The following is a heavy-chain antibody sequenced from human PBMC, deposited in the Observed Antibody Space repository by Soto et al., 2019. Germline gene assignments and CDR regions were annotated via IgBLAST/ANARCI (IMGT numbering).Heavy chain of an antibody. V-gene: IGHV3-73*01. Sequence: GGSLRLSCAASGFTFSGSAMHWVRQASGKGLEWVGRIRSKANSYATAYAASVKGRFTISRDDSKNTAYLQMNSLKTEDTAVYYCTRRLGGGSPYFYYYYMDVWGKGTTVTVSS. J-gene: IGHJ6*03. CDR2: IRSKANSYAT. D-gene: IGHD2-15*01. CDR3: TRRLGGGSPYFYYYYMDV. CDR1: GFTFSGSA.